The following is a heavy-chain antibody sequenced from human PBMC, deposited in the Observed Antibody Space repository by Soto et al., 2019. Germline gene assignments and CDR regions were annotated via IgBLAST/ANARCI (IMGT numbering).Heavy chain of an antibody. V-gene: IGHV3-15*01. CDR2: IKSKTDGGTT. Sequence: GGSLRLSCAASGFTFSNAWMSWVRQAPGKGLEWVGRIKSKTDGGTTDYAAPVKGRFTISRDDSKNTLYLQMNSLKTEDTAVYYCTTGPKGRTVTTYGYWGQGTLVTVSS. D-gene: IGHD4-17*01. CDR1: GFTFSNAW. CDR3: TTGPKGRTVTTYGY. J-gene: IGHJ4*02.